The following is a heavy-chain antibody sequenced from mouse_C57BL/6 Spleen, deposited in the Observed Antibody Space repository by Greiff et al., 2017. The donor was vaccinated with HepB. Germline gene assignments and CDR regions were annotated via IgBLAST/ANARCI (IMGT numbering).Heavy chain of an antibody. D-gene: IGHD1-2*01. V-gene: IGHV5-12*01. CDR1: GFTFSDYY. J-gene: IGHJ4*01. CDR2: ISNGGGST. CDR3: ARQGLRRLYYYAMDY. Sequence: DVMLVESGGGLVQPGGSLKLSCAASGFTFSDYYMYWVRQTPEKRLEWVAYISNGGGSTYYPDTVKGRFTISRDNAKNTLYLQMSRLKSEDTAMYYGARQGLRRLYYYAMDYWGQGTSVTVSS.